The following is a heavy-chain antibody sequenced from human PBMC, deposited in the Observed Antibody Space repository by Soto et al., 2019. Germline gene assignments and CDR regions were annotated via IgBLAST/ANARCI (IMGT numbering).Heavy chain of an antibody. CDR3: ARDQSQGQMLLPYFDY. D-gene: IGHD3-10*02. J-gene: IGHJ4*02. Sequence: GGSLRLSCAASGFNFPGYSMNWVRQAPGKGLEWVASISSGSHYIYYADSVRGRFTISRDNAGDSLYLQMNSLRGGHTAVYFCARDQSQGQMLLPYFDYWGQGTLVTVSS. CDR1: GFNFPGYS. V-gene: IGHV3-21*04. CDR2: ISSGSHYI.